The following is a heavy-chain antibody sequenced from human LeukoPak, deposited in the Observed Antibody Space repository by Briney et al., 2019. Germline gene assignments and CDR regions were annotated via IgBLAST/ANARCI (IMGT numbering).Heavy chain of an antibody. J-gene: IGHJ5*02. CDR1: GGSFSGYY. Sequence: SETLSLTCAVYGGSFSGYYWSWIRQPPGKGLEWIGEINHSGSTNYNPSLKSRVTTSVDTSKNQFSLKLSSVTAADTAVYYCARGRGYYDSSGYLDPWGQGTLVTVSS. D-gene: IGHD3-22*01. CDR3: ARGRGYYDSSGYLDP. V-gene: IGHV4-34*01. CDR2: INHSGST.